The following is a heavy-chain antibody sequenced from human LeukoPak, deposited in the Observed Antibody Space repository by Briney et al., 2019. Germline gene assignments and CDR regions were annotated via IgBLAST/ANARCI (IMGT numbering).Heavy chain of an antibody. Sequence: PETLSLTCTASGGSISSYFWSWIRQPPGKGLEWIGYVFYSGTSNYKPSLKSRVTISVDTSKNQFSLKLSSVTPADTAVYYCARRGLRDDWYFDLWGRGTLVTVSS. CDR1: GGSISSYF. CDR2: VFYSGTS. V-gene: IGHV4-59*01. CDR3: ARRGLRDDWYFDL. D-gene: IGHD4-17*01. J-gene: IGHJ2*01.